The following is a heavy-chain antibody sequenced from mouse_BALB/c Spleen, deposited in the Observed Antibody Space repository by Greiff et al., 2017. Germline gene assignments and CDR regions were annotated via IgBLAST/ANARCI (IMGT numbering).Heavy chain of an antibody. J-gene: IGHJ3*01. V-gene: IGHV5-6-3*01. CDR2: INSNGGST. CDR3: ARTLNWDWFAY. D-gene: IGHD4-1*01. Sequence: EVQLVESGGGLVQPGGSLKLSCAASGFTFSSYGMSWVRQTPDKRLELVATINSNGGSTYYPDSVKGRFTISRDNAKNTLYLQMSSLKSEDTAMYYCARTLNWDWFAYWGQGTLVTVSA. CDR1: GFTFSSYG.